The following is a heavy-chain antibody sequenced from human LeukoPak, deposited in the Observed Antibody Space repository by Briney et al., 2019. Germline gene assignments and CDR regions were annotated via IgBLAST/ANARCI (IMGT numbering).Heavy chain of an antibody. J-gene: IGHJ4*02. Sequence: GGSLRLSCAASGFTFTTSWMTWVRQAPGKGLEWVATIKPDGSEGYYLGSLKGRFTISRDNAKNSLYLQMNSLRAEDTAVYYCARADPSIAARPIDYWGQGTLVTVSS. CDR2: IKPDGSEG. V-gene: IGHV3-7*01. D-gene: IGHD6-6*01. CDR1: GFTFTTSW. CDR3: ARADPSIAARPIDY.